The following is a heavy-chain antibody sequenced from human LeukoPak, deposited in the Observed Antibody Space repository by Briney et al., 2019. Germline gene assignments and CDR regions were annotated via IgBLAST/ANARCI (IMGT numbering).Heavy chain of an antibody. V-gene: IGHV3-7*01. J-gene: IGHJ4*02. D-gene: IGHD2-15*01. CDR1: GFTFSSYW. CDR2: IKQDGSEK. CDR3: ARDRDCSGGSCYPSFDY. Sequence: PGGSLRLSCAASGFTFSSYWMSWVRQAPGKGLEWVANIKQDGSEKYYVGSVKGRFTISRDNAKNSLYLQVNSLRAEDTAVYYCARDRDCSGGSCYPSFDYWGQGTLVTVSS.